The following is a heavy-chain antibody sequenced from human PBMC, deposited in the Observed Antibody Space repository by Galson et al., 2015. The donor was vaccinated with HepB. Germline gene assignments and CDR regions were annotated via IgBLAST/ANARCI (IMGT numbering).Heavy chain of an antibody. J-gene: IGHJ4*02. CDR3: ARDKAVAGTPLFGY. Sequence: SLRLSCAASGFTFSNFWMHWVRQAPGKGLVWVSRINSDGTTTTYADSVKGRFTISRDNAKNSLYLQMNSLRAEDTAVYYCARDKAVAGTPLFGYWGQGTLVTVSS. V-gene: IGHV3-74*03. CDR1: GFTFSNFW. D-gene: IGHD6-19*01. CDR2: INSDGTTT.